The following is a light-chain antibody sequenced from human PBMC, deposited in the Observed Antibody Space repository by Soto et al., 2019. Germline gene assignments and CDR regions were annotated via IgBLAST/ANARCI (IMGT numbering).Light chain of an antibody. Sequence: DIVLTQSPGTLSLSPGERATLSCRASQSVSGTYLAWYQHSSGQAPRLLIYGASNRATGIPDRFSGYGSGADFTLTVSGLEPQDCAVYNCPQFVMSPPGYTLGQGTKLEIK. CDR1: QSVSGTY. V-gene: IGKV3-20*01. CDR3: PQFVMSPPGYT. CDR2: GAS. J-gene: IGKJ2*01.